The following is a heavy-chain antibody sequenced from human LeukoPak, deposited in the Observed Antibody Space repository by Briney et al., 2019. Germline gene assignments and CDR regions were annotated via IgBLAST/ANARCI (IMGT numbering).Heavy chain of an antibody. V-gene: IGHV1-69*13. CDR2: IIPIFGTA. Sequence: SVKVSCKASGGTFSSYAINWVRQAPGQGLEWMGGIIPIFGTANYAQKFQGRVTITADESTSTAYMELSSLRSEDTAVYYCASLGGGSTVTTYLNYWGQGTLVTVSS. CDR3: ASLGGGSTVTTYLNY. CDR1: GGTFSSYA. J-gene: IGHJ4*02. D-gene: IGHD4-17*01.